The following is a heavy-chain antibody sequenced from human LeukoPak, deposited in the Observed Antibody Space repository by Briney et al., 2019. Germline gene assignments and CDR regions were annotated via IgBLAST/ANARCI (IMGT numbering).Heavy chain of an antibody. J-gene: IGHJ6*03. CDR2: IYPGDSDT. CDR3: ASTSRKGPPYYYYMDV. D-gene: IGHD1-14*01. V-gene: IGHV5-51*01. CDR1: GYSFTSYW. Sequence: GESLKISCKGSGYSFTSYWIGWVRQMPGKGLEWMGIIYPGDSDTRYSPSFQGQVTISADKSISTAYLQWSSLKASDTAMYYCASTSRKGPPYYYYMDVWGKGTTVTVSS.